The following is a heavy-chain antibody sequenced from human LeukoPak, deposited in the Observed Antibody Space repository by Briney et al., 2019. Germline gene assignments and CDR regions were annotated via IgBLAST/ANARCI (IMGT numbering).Heavy chain of an antibody. Sequence: GGFLRLSCTASGFTFSTYSMNWVRQAPGRGLEWVSSISSSSSYIYYADSVRGRFTISRDNAKNSLYMQMNSLRAEDTAVYYYARSIDYGGGYYFDYWGQGTLVTVSS. CDR3: ARSIDYGGGYYFDY. CDR2: ISSSSSYI. D-gene: IGHD4-23*01. CDR1: GFTFSTYS. V-gene: IGHV3-21*01. J-gene: IGHJ4*02.